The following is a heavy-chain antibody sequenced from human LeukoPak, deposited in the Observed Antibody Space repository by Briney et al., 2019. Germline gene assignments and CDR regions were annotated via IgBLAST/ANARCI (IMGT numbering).Heavy chain of an antibody. V-gene: IGHV1-3*04. CDR2: INTDNGNT. CDR3: ARDLVSNIFTYGGASGCGY. J-gene: IGHJ4*02. CDR1: GYSFSNYP. D-gene: IGHD3-16*01. Sequence: ASVKVSCKASGYSFSNYPIHWVRQAPGQGLEWMGWINTDNGNTKSSQQFQGRVTITRDTSASTAYMELSSLRSEDTAVYYCARDLVSNIFTYGGASGCGYWGQGTLVTVSS.